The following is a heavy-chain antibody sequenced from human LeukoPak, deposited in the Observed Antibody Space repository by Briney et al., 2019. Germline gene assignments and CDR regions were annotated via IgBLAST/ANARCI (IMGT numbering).Heavy chain of an antibody. CDR2: FDPEDGET. V-gene: IGHV1-24*01. CDR1: GYTLTELS. Sequence: GSVNVSCNVSGYTLTELSMHWVRQAPGKGLEWMGGFDPEDGETIYAQKFQGRVTMTEDTSTDTAYMELSSLRYEDTAVYYCATVESYSGSYYFDYWGQGTLVTVSS. J-gene: IGHJ4*02. D-gene: IGHD2-21*01. CDR3: ATVESYSGSYYFDY.